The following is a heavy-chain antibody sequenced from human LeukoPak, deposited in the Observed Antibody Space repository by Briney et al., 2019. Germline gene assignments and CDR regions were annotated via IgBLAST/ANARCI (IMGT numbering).Heavy chain of an antibody. V-gene: IGHV1-24*01. CDR2: FDPEDGET. D-gene: IGHD4/OR15-4a*01. J-gene: IGHJ5*02. CDR3: ATVAKTKSWFDP. CDR1: GYTLTELS. Sequence: ASVKVSCKVSGYTLTELSMHWVRQAPGKGLEWMGGFDPEDGETIYAQKFQGRVTMTEDTSTDTAYMELSSLRSEDTAVYYCATVAKTKSWFDPWGQGTLVTVSS.